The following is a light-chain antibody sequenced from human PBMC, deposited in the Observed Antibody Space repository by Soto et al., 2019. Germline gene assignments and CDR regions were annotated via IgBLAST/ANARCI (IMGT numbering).Light chain of an antibody. V-gene: IGKV1-39*01. CDR3: QQSYSTPPYT. J-gene: IGKJ2*01. CDR1: QSISSY. Sequence: DIQMTQSPSSLSASVGDRVTITCRASQSISSYLNWYQQKPGKAAKLLIYAASSLQSGVPSRFSGGGSGTDFTLTISSLQPEDFATYYCQQSYSTPPYTFGQGTKLEIK. CDR2: AAS.